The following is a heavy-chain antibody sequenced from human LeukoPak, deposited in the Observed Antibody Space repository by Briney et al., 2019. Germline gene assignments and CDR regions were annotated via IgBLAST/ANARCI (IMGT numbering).Heavy chain of an antibody. CDR3: ARGVAAAGYYMDV. CDR1: GGSISRGSYY. CDR2: IYTSGST. J-gene: IGHJ6*03. V-gene: IGHV4-61*02. D-gene: IGHD6-13*01. Sequence: PSETLSLTCTVSGGSISRGSYYWSWMRQPAGKGLEWIGRIYTSGSTNYNPSLKSRVTISVDTSKNQFSLKLSSVTAADTAVYYCARGVAAAGYYMDVWGKGTTVTVSS.